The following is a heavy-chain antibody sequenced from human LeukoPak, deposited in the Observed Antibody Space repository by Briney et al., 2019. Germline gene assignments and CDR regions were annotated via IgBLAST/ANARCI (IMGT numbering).Heavy chain of an antibody. V-gene: IGHV3-23*01. Sequence: GGSLRLSCASSGFTFSGFAMSWVRQAPGKGLEWVSAISGGGGSTYYADPVKGRFTISRDNSKNTLFLQMNSLRAEDTAVYYCAKDSNGYYRPFDYWGQGTLVTVSS. CDR1: GFTFSGFA. CDR2: ISGGGGST. J-gene: IGHJ4*02. D-gene: IGHD3-22*01. CDR3: AKDSNGYYRPFDY.